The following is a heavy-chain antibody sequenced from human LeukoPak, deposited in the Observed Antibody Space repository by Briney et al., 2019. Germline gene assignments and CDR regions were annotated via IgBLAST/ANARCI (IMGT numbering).Heavy chain of an antibody. CDR2: ISAYNGNT. J-gene: IGHJ4*02. CDR3: ARLSAYYYDSSGYPQYDY. CDR1: GYTFTSYG. V-gene: IGHV1-18*01. D-gene: IGHD3-22*01. Sequence: RASVKVPCKASGYTFTSYGISWVRQAPGQGLEWMGWISAYNGNTNYAQKLQGRVTMTTDTSTSTAYMELRSLRSDDTAVYYCARLSAYYYDSSGYPQYDYWGQGTLVTVSS.